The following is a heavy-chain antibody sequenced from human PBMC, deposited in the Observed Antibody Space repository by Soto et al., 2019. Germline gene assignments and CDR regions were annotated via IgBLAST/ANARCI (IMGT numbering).Heavy chain of an antibody. D-gene: IGHD6-13*01. Sequence: SETLSLTCTVSGGSISSYYWSWIRQPPGKGLEWIGYIYYSGSTNYNPSLKSRVTKTVDTPKNHFSLKLSSVTAADTAVYYCARQAIAAAGNYYYYYMDVWGKGTTVT. CDR3: ARQAIAAAGNYYYYYMDV. V-gene: IGHV4-59*08. CDR1: GGSISSYY. CDR2: IYYSGST. J-gene: IGHJ6*03.